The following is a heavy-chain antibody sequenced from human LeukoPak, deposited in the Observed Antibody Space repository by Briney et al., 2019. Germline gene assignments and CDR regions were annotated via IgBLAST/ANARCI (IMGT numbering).Heavy chain of an antibody. CDR2: ITSSGATT. CDR1: GFSFSDSY. V-gene: IGHV3-11*01. J-gene: IGHJ4*02. CDR3: ARDPDYGDPY. D-gene: IGHD4/OR15-4a*01. Sequence: PGGSLRLSCSASGFSFSDSYMNWFRLSPEKGLEWIAYITSSGATTGYADSVKGRFTISRVNAKNSMYLQMNSLRPEDTAVYYCARDPDYGDPYWGQGTLVNVSS.